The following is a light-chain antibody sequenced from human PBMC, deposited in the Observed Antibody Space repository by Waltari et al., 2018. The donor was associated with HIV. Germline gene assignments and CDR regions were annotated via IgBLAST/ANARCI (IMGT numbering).Light chain of an antibody. CDR3: GTWDSGLNAYV. CDR1: NSNIGSNS. V-gene: IGLV1-51*01. CDR2: DNH. Sequence: QSVLTQPPSVSAAPGQKIGISCSGANSNIGSNSVSWYPQSPGRAPQLLIYDNHRRPSETPDRFSGSKSGTSGTLDITGLQTGDEADYYCGTWDSGLNAYVFGSGTKVTVL. J-gene: IGLJ1*01.